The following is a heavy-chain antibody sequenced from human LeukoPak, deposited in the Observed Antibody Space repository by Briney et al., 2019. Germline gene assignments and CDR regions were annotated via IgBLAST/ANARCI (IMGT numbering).Heavy chain of an antibody. Sequence: SETLSLTCAVYGGSFSGYYWSWIRQPPGKGLEWIGEINHSGSTNYNPSLKSRVTISVDTSKNQFSLKLSSVTAADTVVYYCARGHLGHSFDYWGQGTLVTVSS. CDR2: INHSGST. CDR3: ARGHLGHSFDY. D-gene: IGHD3-3*02. CDR1: GGSFSGYY. V-gene: IGHV4-34*01. J-gene: IGHJ4*02.